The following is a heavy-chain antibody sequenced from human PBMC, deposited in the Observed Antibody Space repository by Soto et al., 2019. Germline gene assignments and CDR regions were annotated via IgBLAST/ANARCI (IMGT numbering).Heavy chain of an antibody. CDR2: IIPIFGTA. CDR1: GGTFSSYA. CDR3: ARDLRRFIAAAGNNYFYYYGMDV. D-gene: IGHD6-13*01. V-gene: IGHV1-69*13. Sequence: SVKVSCKASGGTFSSYAISWVRQAPGQGLEWMGGIIPIFGTANYAQKFQGRVTITADESTSTAYMELSSLISEDTAVYYCARDLRRFIAAAGNNYFYYYGMDVCGQGSTVTVSS. J-gene: IGHJ6*02.